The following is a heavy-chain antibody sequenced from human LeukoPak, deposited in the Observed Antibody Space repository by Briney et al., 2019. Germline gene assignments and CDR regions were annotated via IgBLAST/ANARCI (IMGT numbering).Heavy chain of an antibody. V-gene: IGHV5-51*01. CDR2: IYPGDSDT. CDR3: ARPSGTFPYSSSWYWDAFDI. J-gene: IGHJ3*02. CDR1: GYSFTSYW. D-gene: IGHD6-13*01. Sequence: GESLKISCKGSGYSFTSYWIGWVRQMPGKGLEWMGIIYPGDSDTRYSPSFQGQVTISADKSISTAYLQWSSLKASDTAMYYCARPSGTFPYSSSWYWDAFDIWGQGTMVTVSS.